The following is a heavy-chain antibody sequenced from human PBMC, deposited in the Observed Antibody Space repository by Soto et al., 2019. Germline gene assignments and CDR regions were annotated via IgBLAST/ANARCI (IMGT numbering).Heavy chain of an antibody. CDR1: GGSISSSSYY. V-gene: IGHV4-39*01. D-gene: IGHD6-13*01. Sequence: SETLSLTCTVSGGSISSSSYYWGWIRQPPGKGLEWIGSIYYSGSTYYNPSLKSRVTISVDTSKNQFSLKLSSVTAADTAVYYCGCSSDELYYYYYMDVWGKGTTVTVSS. CDR2: IYYSGST. J-gene: IGHJ6*03. CDR3: GCSSDELYYYYYMDV.